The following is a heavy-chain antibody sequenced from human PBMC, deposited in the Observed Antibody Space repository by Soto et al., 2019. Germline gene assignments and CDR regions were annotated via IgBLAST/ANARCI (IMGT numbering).Heavy chain of an antibody. CDR1: GGSFSGYQ. CDR3: ARALIQWFGELSRRGGYYYCMDV. V-gene: IGHV4-34*01. CDR2: INDSGNI. Sequence: QVQLQQWGAGLLKPSETLSLTCAVYGGSFSGYQWTWIRQPPGKGLEWSWEINDSGNINYNPSLKSQVTVVLATPRKQISLTLSPVTAADTAVYYCARALIQWFGELSRRGGYYYCMDVWGEGTTVIVSS. D-gene: IGHD3-10*01. J-gene: IGHJ6*03.